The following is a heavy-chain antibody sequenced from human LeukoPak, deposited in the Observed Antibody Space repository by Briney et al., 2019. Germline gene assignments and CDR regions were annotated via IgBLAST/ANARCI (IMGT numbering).Heavy chain of an antibody. J-gene: IGHJ4*02. CDR2: ISYDGSNK. D-gene: IGHD3-3*01. CDR3: ASKTGYDFWSGPTDY. Sequence: GRSLRLSCAASGFTFSSYAMHWVRQAPGKGLEWVAVISYDGSNKYYADSVKGRFTISRDNSKNTLYLQMNSLRAEDTAVYYCASKTGYDFWSGPTDYWGQGTLVTVSS. CDR1: GFTFSSYA. V-gene: IGHV3-30-3*01.